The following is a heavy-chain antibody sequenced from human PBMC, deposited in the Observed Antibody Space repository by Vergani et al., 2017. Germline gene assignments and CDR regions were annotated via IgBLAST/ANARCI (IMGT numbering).Heavy chain of an antibody. D-gene: IGHD6-6*01. CDR1: GFTFSTCD. V-gene: IGHV3-13*01. CDR2: IGTAGDT. J-gene: IGHJ4*02. Sequence: EVQLLESGGGLVQPGGSLRLSCAASGFTFSTCDMHWVRQATGKGLEWVSAIGTAGDTYYPGSVKGRFTISRENAKNSLYLQMNGLRAGDTAVYYCARRDSSSPALDYWGQGTLVTVSS. CDR3: ARRDSSSPALDY.